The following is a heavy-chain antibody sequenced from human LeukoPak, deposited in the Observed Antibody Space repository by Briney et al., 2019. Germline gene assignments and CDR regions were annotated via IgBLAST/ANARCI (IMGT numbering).Heavy chain of an antibody. CDR1: GFTFDDYG. J-gene: IGHJ4*02. D-gene: IGHD6-19*01. CDR3: ARGTAGWYLFDY. Sequence: PGGSLRLSCAASGFTFDDYGMSWVRQAPGKGLEWVSVIYSGGSTYYADSVKGRFTISRDNSKNTLYLQMNSLRAEDTAVYYCARGTAGWYLFDYWGQGTLVTVSS. CDR2: IYSGGST. V-gene: IGHV3-53*01.